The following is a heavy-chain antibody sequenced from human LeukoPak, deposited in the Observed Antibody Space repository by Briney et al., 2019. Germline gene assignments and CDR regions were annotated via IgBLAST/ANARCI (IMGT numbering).Heavy chain of an antibody. CDR3: ARANTAMVLYFDY. Sequence: PSETLSPTCTVSGDSISSSSYFWGWIRQPPGKGLEWIATFYYSGSTYYNPSLKSRVTISLDTSKNQFSLKLSSVTAADTAVYYCARANTAMVLYFDYWGQGTLVTVSS. V-gene: IGHV4-39*07. CDR1: GDSISSSSYF. J-gene: IGHJ4*02. D-gene: IGHD5-18*01. CDR2: FYYSGST.